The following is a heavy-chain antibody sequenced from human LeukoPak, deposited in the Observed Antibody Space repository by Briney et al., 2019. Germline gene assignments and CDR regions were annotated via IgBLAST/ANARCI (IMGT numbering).Heavy chain of an antibody. Sequence: GGSLRLSCAASGFTFSSYGMHWVRQAPGKGLEWVAVIWYDGSNKYYADSVKGRFTISRDNSKNTLYLQMNSLRAEDTALYYCVQSGSFYFPFDYWGHGTLVTVSS. CDR2: IWYDGSNK. D-gene: IGHD1-26*01. J-gene: IGHJ4*01. V-gene: IGHV3-33*01. CDR3: VQSGSFYFPFDY. CDR1: GFTFSSYG.